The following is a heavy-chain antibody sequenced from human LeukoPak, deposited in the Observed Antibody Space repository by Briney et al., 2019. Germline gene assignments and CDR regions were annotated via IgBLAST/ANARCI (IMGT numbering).Heavy chain of an antibody. V-gene: IGHV3-9*01. D-gene: IGHD3-16*01. Sequence: GRSLRLSCAASGFTFDDYAMHWVRHAPGKGLEWVSGISWNSGTIGYADSVKGRFTISRDNAKNSLYLQMNSLRAEDTALYYCAKAGGRRGIPKGALDYWGQGTLVTVSS. CDR3: AKAGGRRGIPKGALDY. J-gene: IGHJ4*02. CDR2: ISWNSGTI. CDR1: GFTFDDYA.